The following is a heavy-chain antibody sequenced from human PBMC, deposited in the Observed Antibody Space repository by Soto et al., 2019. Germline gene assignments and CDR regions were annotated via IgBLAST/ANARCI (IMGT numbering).Heavy chain of an antibody. CDR1: GLTVSGKKY. J-gene: IGHJ3*01. Sequence: DVQLVESGGGLIQPGESLRLSCAAFGLTVSGKKYVAWVRQAPGKGLEWVSALYDVDGTYYADSLKGRFTTSTDSSKTTVYLLMNDLRPDDTAVYYCATWHEREHAYDVWGQGTTVSVSS. V-gene: IGHV3-53*01. D-gene: IGHD1-1*01. CDR3: ATWHEREHAYDV. CDR2: LYDVDGT.